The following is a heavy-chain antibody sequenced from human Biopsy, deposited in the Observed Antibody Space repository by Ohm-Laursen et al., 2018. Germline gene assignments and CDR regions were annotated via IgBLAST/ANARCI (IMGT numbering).Heavy chain of an antibody. CDR3: AKRGVERGRPLAY. V-gene: IGHV1-69*13. CDR2: INSMFGTT. J-gene: IGHJ4*02. CDR1: GCTFSSFG. D-gene: IGHD1-1*01. Sequence: SVKVSCKVSGCTFSSFGISWVRQAPGQGLEWMGEINSMFGTTNYAQTFQGRVTITADESTSTAYMEVSSLRSEDTAVYYCAKRGVERGRPLAYWGQGTLVTVSS.